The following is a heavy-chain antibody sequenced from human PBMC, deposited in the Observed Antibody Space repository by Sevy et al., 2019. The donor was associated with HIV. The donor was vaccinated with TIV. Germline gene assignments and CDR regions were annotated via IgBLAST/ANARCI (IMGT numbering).Heavy chain of an antibody. D-gene: IGHD1-26*01. J-gene: IGHJ6*02. CDR2: ISGSGGYT. CDR3: AKAPPLAVEGMFTWESYCMDV. Sequence: GGSLRLSCATSEFTFSSSAMSWVRQAPGKGLEWVSTISGSGGYTYHADSVKGRFTISSDNSKNTLYLQMNSLRAEDTATYFCAKAPPLAVEGMFTWESYCMDVWGQGTTVTVSS. V-gene: IGHV3-23*01. CDR1: EFTFSSSA.